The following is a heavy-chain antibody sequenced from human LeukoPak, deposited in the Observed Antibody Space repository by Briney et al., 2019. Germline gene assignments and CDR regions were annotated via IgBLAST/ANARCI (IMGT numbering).Heavy chain of an antibody. V-gene: IGHV4-38-2*02. CDR3: ARRLGIMRDPFDY. CDR2: IYHSGST. CDR1: GGSISGYY. J-gene: IGHJ4*02. Sequence: SETLSLTCTVSGGSISGYYWGWIRQPPGKGLEWIGSIYHSGSTYYNPSLKSRVTISVDTSKNQFSLKLSSVTAADTAVYYCARRLGIMRDPFDYWGQGTMVTVSS. D-gene: IGHD7-27*01.